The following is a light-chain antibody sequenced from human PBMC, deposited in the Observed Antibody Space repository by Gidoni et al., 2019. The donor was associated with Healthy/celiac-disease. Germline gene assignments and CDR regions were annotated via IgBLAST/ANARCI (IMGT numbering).Light chain of an antibody. CDR3: NSRDSSGNLP. Sequence: SSELTQDPAVSVALGQTVRITCQGDSLRIYYASWYQQKPGQAPVLVIYGKNNRPSGIPDRFSGSSSGNTASLTITGAQAEDEADYYCNSRDSSGNLPFGGGTKLTVL. V-gene: IGLV3-19*01. J-gene: IGLJ2*01. CDR1: SLRIYY. CDR2: GKN.